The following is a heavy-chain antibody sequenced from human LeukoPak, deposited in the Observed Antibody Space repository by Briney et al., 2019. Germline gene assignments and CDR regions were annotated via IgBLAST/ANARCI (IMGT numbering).Heavy chain of an antibody. J-gene: IGHJ5*02. CDR1: GGSFSGYY. CDR2: INHSGST. V-gene: IGHV4-34*01. D-gene: IGHD3-10*01. Sequence: SETLSLTCAVYGGSFSGYYWSWIRQPPGKGLEWIGEINHSGSTNYNPSLKSRVTISVDTSKNQFSLKLSSVTAADTAVYYCARNKYYYGSGNYGVPNWFDPWGQRTLVTVSS. CDR3: ARNKYYYGSGNYGVPNWFDP.